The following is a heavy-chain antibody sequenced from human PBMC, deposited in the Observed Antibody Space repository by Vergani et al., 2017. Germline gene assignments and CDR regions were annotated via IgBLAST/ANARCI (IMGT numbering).Heavy chain of an antibody. Sequence: EVQLLESGGGLVQPGGSLTLSCAASGFTFSNCVMTWVRQAPGKGLEWVSTISGSDGNTYYAESVKGRFTISRDNSENTLYLQMNSLRVEDAAVYYCASQRSAAAGRALDYWGQGTLVTVSS. CDR3: ASQRSAAAGRALDY. D-gene: IGHD6-13*01. CDR2: ISGSDGNT. V-gene: IGHV3-23*01. J-gene: IGHJ4*02. CDR1: GFTFSNCV.